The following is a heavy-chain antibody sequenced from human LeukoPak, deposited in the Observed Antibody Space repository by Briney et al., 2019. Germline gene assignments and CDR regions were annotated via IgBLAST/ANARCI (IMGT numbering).Heavy chain of an antibody. CDR1: GGSISSSSYY. J-gene: IGHJ4*02. V-gene: IGHV4-39*01. CDR3: ARHSGTGDSNSPDY. CDR2: IYYSGST. Sequence: PLETLSLTCTVSGGSISSSSYYWGWIRQPPGKGLEWIGSIYYSGSTYYNPSLKSRVTISVDTSKNQFSLKLNSVTAADTAVYYCARHSGTGDSNSPDYWGQGTLVTVSS. D-gene: IGHD3-22*01.